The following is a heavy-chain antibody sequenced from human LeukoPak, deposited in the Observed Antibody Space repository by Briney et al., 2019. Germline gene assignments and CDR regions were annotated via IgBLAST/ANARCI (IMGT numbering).Heavy chain of an antibody. CDR2: INSEGSSI. CDR3: ARGRGVSLDY. V-gene: IGHV3-74*01. CDR1: GLTISNYW. D-gene: IGHD3-10*01. J-gene: IGHJ4*02. Sequence: GGSLRLSCAASGLTISNYWMHWVRQVPGKGLVWVSRINSEGSSISYADSVKGRFTISRDNAKNMLNLQMNSLRAEDTAVYYCARGRGVSLDYWGQGALVTVSS.